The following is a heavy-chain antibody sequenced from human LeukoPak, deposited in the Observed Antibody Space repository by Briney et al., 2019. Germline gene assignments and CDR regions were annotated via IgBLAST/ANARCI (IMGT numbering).Heavy chain of an antibody. J-gene: IGHJ4*02. D-gene: IGHD4-23*01. CDR1: GGSISSYY. V-gene: IGHV4-59*12. Sequence: PSETLSLTCTVSGGSISSYYWSWIRQPPGKGLEWIGSIYYSGSTYYNPSLKSRVTISVDTSKNQFSLKLSSVTAADTAVYYCARGRAYGGNSDYWGQGTLVTVSS. CDR2: IYYSGST. CDR3: ARGRAYGGNSDY.